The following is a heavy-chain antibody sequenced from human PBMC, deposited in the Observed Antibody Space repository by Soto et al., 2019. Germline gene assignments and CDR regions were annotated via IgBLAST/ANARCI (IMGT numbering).Heavy chain of an antibody. CDR1: GGSISSSSYY. D-gene: IGHD3-22*01. CDR3: AGLKYFNSSDYLGH. V-gene: IGHV4-39*01. Sequence: PSETLSLTCTVSGGSISSSSYYWGWIRQPPGKGLEWIGSIYYSGSTYSNPSLKSRVTVSVDTSKNQFSLKLSSVTAADTAVYYCAGLKYFNSSDYLGHWGQGTRVTASS. J-gene: IGHJ4*02. CDR2: IYYSGST.